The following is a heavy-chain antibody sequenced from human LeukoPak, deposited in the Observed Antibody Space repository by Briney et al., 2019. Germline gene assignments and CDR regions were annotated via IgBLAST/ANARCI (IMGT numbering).Heavy chain of an antibody. J-gene: IGHJ4*02. CDR3: ARHSRSWALTTVVNVDY. Sequence: SETLSLTCTVSGGSFSNHVWSWIRQSPGKGLEWIGNVYRTGSTNHNPSLKSRVTISVDTFKNQLSLELSSVTATDTALYYCARHSRSWALTTVVNVDYWGQGILVTVSS. CDR2: VYRTGST. D-gene: IGHD4-23*01. CDR1: GGSFSNHV. V-gene: IGHV4-59*08.